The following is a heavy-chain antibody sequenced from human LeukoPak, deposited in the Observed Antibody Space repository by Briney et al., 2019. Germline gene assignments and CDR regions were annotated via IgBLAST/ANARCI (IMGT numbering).Heavy chain of an antibody. Sequence: GGSLRLSCAGSGFIFYSYAMHWVRQAPGRGLEYVSAITSNGGSAFYADSVKGRFTISRDNSKNTLYLQMGSLRAEDMAVYYCTRGPGYDYVWGSYRVDYWGQGTLVTVSS. CDR2: ITSNGGSA. CDR3: TRGPGYDYVWGSYRVDY. V-gene: IGHV3-64*02. J-gene: IGHJ4*02. CDR1: GFIFYSYA. D-gene: IGHD3-16*02.